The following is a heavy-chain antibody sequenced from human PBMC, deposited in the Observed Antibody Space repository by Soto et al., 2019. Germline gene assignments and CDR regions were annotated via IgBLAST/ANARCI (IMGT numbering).Heavy chain of an antibody. V-gene: IGHV3-30*18. CDR2: ISYDGSNK. D-gene: IGHD6-6*01. J-gene: IGHJ6*02. CDR1: GFTFSSYG. CDR3: AKDRPEYSGSVRYNGLDA. Sequence: PGGSLRLSCAASGFTFSSYGMHWVRQAPGKGLEWVAVISYDGSNKYYADSVKGRFTISRDKSKNTLYLQMNSLRAEDTAVYYCAKDRPEYSGSVRYNGLDAWGQGTMVTVSS.